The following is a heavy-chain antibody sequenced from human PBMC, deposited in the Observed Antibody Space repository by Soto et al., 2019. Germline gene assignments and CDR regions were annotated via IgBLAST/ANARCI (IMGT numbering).Heavy chain of an antibody. CDR1: GGSFDDFY. CDR3: ARGQLVWYGYLTPYHRDMDV. V-gene: IGHV4-34*02. J-gene: IGHJ6*02. CDR2: ISHDGGT. Sequence: QVQLQQWGAGLLRPSETLSLTCAFYGGSFDDFYWSWVRQSPGKGLEWVGEISHDGGTNYSPSLASRVSISVDTSKNQFSLHLRSVTAADTGLYYCARGQLVWYGYLTPYHRDMDVWGQGTTVTVSS. D-gene: IGHD1-1*01.